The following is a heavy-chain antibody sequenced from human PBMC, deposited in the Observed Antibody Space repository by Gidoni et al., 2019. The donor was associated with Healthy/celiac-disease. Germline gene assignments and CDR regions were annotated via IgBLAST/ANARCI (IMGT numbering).Heavy chain of an antibody. J-gene: IGHJ4*02. Sequence: EVQLLESGGGLVQPGGSLRLSCAASGFTFSSYAMSWVRQAPGKGLEWVSAISGSGGSTYYADSVKGRFTIARDNSKNTLYLQMNSLRAEDTAVYYCAKVTRRDGSGSYSPNWGQGTLVTVSS. CDR3: AKVTRRDGSGSYSPN. D-gene: IGHD3-10*01. CDR2: ISGSGGST. CDR1: GFTFSSYA. V-gene: IGHV3-23*01.